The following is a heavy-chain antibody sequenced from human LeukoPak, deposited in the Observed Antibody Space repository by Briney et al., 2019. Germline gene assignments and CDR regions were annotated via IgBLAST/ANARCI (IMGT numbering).Heavy chain of an antibody. CDR2: IIPIFGTA. CDR1: GGTFSSYA. J-gene: IGHJ4*02. Sequence: SVKVSCKASGGTFSSYAISWVRQAPGQGLEWTGGIIPIFGTANYTQKFQGRVTITADESTSTAYMELSSLRPEDTAVYYCARERQNKDFWSGGDYWGQGTLVTVSS. CDR3: ARERQNKDFWSGGDY. D-gene: IGHD3-3*01. V-gene: IGHV1-69*13.